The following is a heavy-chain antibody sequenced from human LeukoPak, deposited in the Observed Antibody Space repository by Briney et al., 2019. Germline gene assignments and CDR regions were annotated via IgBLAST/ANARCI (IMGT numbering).Heavy chain of an antibody. J-gene: IGHJ5*02. CDR1: GGSFSGYY. CDR2: INHSGST. Sequence: SETLSLTCAVYGGSFSGYYWSWIRQPPGKGLEWIGEINHSGSTNYNPSLKSRVTISADTSKNQFSLKLSSVTAADTAVYYCARLGVCWFDPWGQGTLVTVSS. V-gene: IGHV4-34*01. D-gene: IGHD3-10*01. CDR3: ARLGVCWFDP.